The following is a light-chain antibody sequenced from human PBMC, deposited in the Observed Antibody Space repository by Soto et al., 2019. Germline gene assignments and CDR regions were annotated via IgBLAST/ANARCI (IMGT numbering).Light chain of an antibody. CDR2: GVT. V-gene: IGLV2-11*01. Sequence: QSVLTQPRSVSGSPGQSVTISCTGTSSNVGDYNYVSWYQQHPGKAPKVMIYGVTKRPAGVPDRFSGSKSGNSASLTISGLQAEDEADYYCCSYAGNYIYVFGTGTKATVL. CDR3: CSYAGNYIYV. CDR1: SSNVGDYNY. J-gene: IGLJ1*01.